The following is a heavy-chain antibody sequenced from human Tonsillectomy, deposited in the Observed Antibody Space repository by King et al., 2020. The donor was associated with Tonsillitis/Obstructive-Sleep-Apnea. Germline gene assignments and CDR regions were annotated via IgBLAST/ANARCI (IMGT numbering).Heavy chain of an antibody. CDR3: AKGGTTGTTDYFDY. CDR2: ISYDGSNK. Sequence: VQLVESGGGVVQPGRSLRLSCAASGFTFSSYGIHWVRQSPGKGLEWVAVISYDGSNKYYADSVKGRFTISRDNSKNTLYLQMKSLRAEDTAVYYCAKGGTTGTTDYFDYWGQGTLVTVSS. V-gene: IGHV3-30*18. D-gene: IGHD1-1*01. CDR1: GFTFSSYG. J-gene: IGHJ4*02.